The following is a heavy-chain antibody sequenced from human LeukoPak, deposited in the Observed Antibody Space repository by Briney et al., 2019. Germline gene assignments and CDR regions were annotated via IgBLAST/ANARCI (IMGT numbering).Heavy chain of an antibody. V-gene: IGHV4-61*02. CDR2: IYTSGST. D-gene: IGHD2-2*02. CDR1: GGSISSGSYY. J-gene: IGHJ5*02. Sequence: SQTLSLTCTVSGGSISSGSYYWSWIRQPAGKGLEWIGRIYTSGSTNYNPSLKSRVTISVDTSKNQFSLKLSSVTAADTAVYYCARDLGLYCSSTSCNRYTGFDPWGKGTLVTVSS. CDR3: ARDLGLYCSSTSCNRYTGFDP.